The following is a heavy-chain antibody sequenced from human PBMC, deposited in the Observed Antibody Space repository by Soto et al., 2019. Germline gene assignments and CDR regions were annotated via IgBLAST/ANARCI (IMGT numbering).Heavy chain of an antibody. CDR2: IWYDGSNK. CDR1: GFTFSSYG. CDR3: ARDWVYDSSGYYYYYYYGMDV. J-gene: IGHJ6*02. V-gene: IGHV3-33*01. D-gene: IGHD3-22*01. Sequence: LRLSCAASGFTFSSYGMHWVRQAPGKGLEGVAVIWYDGSNKYYADSVKGRFTISRDNSKNTLYLQMNSLRAEDTAVYYCARDWVYDSSGYYYYYYYGMDVWGQGTTVTVSS.